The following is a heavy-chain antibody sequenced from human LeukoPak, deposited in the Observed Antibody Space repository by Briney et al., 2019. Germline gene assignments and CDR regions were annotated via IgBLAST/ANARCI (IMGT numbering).Heavy chain of an antibody. CDR1: GFTFSSYG. CDR3: AVVPAAHFDY. V-gene: IGHV3-30*02. J-gene: IGHJ4*02. Sequence: GGSLRLSCAASGFTFSSYGMHWVRQAPGKGLEWVAFIRYDGSNKYYADSVKGRFTISRDNSKNTLYLQMNSLRAEDTAVYYCAVVPAAHFDYWGQGTLVTVSS. D-gene: IGHD2-2*01. CDR2: IRYDGSNK.